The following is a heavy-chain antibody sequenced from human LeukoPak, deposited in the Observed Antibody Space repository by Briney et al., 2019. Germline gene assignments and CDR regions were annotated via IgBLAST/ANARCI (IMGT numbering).Heavy chain of an antibody. V-gene: IGHV4-4*07. Sequence: SETLSLTCTVSGGFISSYYWSWIRQPAGKGLEWIGRLHTSGTTNHNSSLKSRVTMSVDTSKSQFSLKLSSVTAADTAVYYCARDRPWLPILAEGYYNHGMDVWGQGTTVTVSS. J-gene: IGHJ6*02. D-gene: IGHD6-19*01. CDR1: GGFISSYY. CDR2: LHTSGTT. CDR3: ARDRPWLPILAEGYYNHGMDV.